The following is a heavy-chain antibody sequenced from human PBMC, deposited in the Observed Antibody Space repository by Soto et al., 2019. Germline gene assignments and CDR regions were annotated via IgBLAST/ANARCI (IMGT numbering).Heavy chain of an antibody. D-gene: IGHD3-22*01. Sequence: GESLKISCKGSGYSFTSYWIGWVRQMPGKGLEWMGIIYPGDSDTRYSPSFQGQVTISADKSISTAYLQWSSLKASDTAMYYCARITTPEYYYDSSGYPTPYFDYWGQGTLVTVYS. V-gene: IGHV5-51*01. CDR2: IYPGDSDT. CDR3: ARITTPEYYYDSSGYPTPYFDY. CDR1: GYSFTSYW. J-gene: IGHJ4*02.